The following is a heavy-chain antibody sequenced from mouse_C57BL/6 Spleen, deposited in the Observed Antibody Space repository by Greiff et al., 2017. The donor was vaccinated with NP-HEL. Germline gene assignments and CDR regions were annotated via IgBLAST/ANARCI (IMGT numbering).Heavy chain of an antibody. J-gene: IGHJ2*01. D-gene: IGHD2-5*01. CDR2: IYPRSGNT. CDR3: ARCSNYYFDY. CDR1: GYTFTSYG. V-gene: IGHV1-81*01. Sequence: QVHVKQSGAELARPGASVKLSCKASGYTFTSYGISWVKQRTGQGLEWIGEIYPRSGNTYYDEKFKGKATLTADKSSSTAYMELRSLTSEDSAVYFCARCSNYYFDYWGQGTTLTVSS.